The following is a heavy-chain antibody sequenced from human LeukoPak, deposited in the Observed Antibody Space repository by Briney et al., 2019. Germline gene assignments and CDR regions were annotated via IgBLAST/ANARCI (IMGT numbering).Heavy chain of an antibody. CDR2: ISSSSSAI. V-gene: IGHV3-48*02. CDR3: AQKGGTDH. D-gene: IGHD2-15*01. CDR1: GFTFSRFG. J-gene: IGHJ4*02. Sequence: GGSLRLSCAASGFTFSRFGMNWVRQAPGKGLEWISYISSSSSAIYYADSVKGRFTISRDNAKNSLYLQMSSLRDEDTAVYYCAQKGGTDHWGQGTLITVSS.